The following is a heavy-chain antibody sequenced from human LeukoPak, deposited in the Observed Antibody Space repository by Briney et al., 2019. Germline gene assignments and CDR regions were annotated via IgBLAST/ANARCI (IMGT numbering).Heavy chain of an antibody. J-gene: IGHJ4*02. CDR1: GFTFSSYH. CDR2: ISSSSRYV. V-gene: IGHV3-21*01. D-gene: IGHD5-18*01. CDR3: ARRAATERGHSYGLDY. Sequence: GGSLRLSCEVSGFTFSSYHMNWVRQAPGKGLEWVSSISSSSRYVYYADSMTGRFTISRDNAKNSLYLQMHSLRAEDTAIYYCARRAATERGHSYGLDYWGQGTLVTVSS.